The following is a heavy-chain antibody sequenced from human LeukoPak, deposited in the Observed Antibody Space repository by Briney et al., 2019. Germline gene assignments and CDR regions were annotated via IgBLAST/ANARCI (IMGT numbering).Heavy chain of an antibody. V-gene: IGHV3-23*01. D-gene: IGHD2-21*02. Sequence: GGSLRLSCAPSGFTLSNAWLSGVRQAPGRGRQWVSGICVGDDTTHYTHSPEGSTYYTNSAEGRFTISRDNSKNTVYLQSDSLGVEDTAVYYCAKCMIATGVCLNFDSCGQGVLVTVSS. CDR1: GFTLSNAW. CDR2: ICVGDDTTHYTHSPEGST. CDR3: AKCMIATGVCLNFDS. J-gene: IGHJ4*02.